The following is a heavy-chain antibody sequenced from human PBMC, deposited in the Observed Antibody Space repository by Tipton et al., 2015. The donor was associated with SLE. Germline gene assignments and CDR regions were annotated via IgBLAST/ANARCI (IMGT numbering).Heavy chain of an antibody. V-gene: IGHV1-2*02. CDR1: GYTFTGYY. J-gene: IGHJ3*02. Sequence: QVQLVQSGAEVKKPGASVKVSCKASGYTFTGYYIHWVRPAPGQGLEWMGWINPTRGGTGYAQKFKGRVTMTRNTSVSTAYMELSSLRSEDTAVYYCVRHDPGSRVGTSVDAFDIWGPGTMVTVSS. CDR3: VRHDPGSRVGTSVDAFDI. D-gene: IGHD1-14*01. CDR2: INPTRGGT.